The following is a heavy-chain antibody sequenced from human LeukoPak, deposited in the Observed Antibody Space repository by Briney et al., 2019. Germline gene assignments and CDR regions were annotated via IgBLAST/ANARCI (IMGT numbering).Heavy chain of an antibody. CDR2: IIPILDIA. CDR3: ARTPISGATYWFDP. D-gene: IGHD1-26*01. CDR1: GYTFTSYY. V-gene: IGHV1-69*02. Sequence: GASVKVSCTASGYTFTSYYMHWVRQAPGQGLEWMGRIIPILDIANYALMYQGRVAITADKSTSKVYMELSSLRSEDTAVYYCARTPISGATYWFDPWGQGTLVTVSS. J-gene: IGHJ5*02.